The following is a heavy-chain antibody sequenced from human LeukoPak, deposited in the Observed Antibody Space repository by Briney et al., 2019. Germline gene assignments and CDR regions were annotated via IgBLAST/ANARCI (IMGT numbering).Heavy chain of an antibody. CDR3: AKGKYSGYDFNYYYYYGMDV. J-gene: IGHJ6*02. Sequence: GSQRLSCAASGFTFSSYGMHWVRQAPGKGLEWVAVISYDGSNKYYADSVKGRFTISRDNSKNTLYLQMNSLRAEDTAVYYCAKGKYSGYDFNYYYYYGMDVWGQGTTVTVSS. D-gene: IGHD5-12*01. CDR2: ISYDGSNK. V-gene: IGHV3-30*18. CDR1: GFTFSSYG.